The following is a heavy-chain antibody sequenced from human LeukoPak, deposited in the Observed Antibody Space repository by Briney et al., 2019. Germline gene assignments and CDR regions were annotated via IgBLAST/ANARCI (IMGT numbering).Heavy chain of an antibody. CDR1: GGSISSYY. CDR3: AGAGATTGSDY. CDR2: IYTSGST. V-gene: IGHV4-4*07. D-gene: IGHD1-26*01. Sequence: SETLSLTCTVSGGSISSYYWSWIRQPAGKGLEWIGRIYTSGSTNYNPSLKSRVTMSVDTSKIQFSLKLSSVTAADTAVYYRAGAGATTGSDYWGQGTLVTVSS. J-gene: IGHJ4*02.